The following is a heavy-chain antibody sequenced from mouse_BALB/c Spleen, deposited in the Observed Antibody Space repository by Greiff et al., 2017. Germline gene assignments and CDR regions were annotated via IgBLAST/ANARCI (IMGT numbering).Heavy chain of an antibody. V-gene: IGHV5-17*02. CDR2: ISSGSSTT. CDR1: GFTFSSFG. D-gene: IGHD2-12*01. CDR3: ARALPGFAY. J-gene: IGHJ3*01. Sequence: EVKLVESGGGLVQPGGSRKLSCAASGFTFSSFGMHWVRQAPEKGLEWVAYISSGSSTTYYADTVKGRFTISRDKPKNTLFLQMTSLRSEDTAMYYCARALPGFAYWGQGTLVTVSA.